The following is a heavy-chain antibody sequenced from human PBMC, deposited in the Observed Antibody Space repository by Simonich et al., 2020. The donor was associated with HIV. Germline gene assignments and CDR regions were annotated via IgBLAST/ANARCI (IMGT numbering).Heavy chain of an antibody. CDR1: GGSFSGYY. V-gene: IGHV4-34*01. J-gene: IGHJ4*02. D-gene: IGHD4-17*01. Sequence: QVQLQQWGAGLLKPSETLSLTCAVYGGSFSGYYWSWNRQPPGKGLEWIGEINHSGSTNYNPSLKRRVTISVDTSKNQFSLKLSSVTAADTAVYYCARRHPTTVTTPYFDYWGQGTLVTVSS. CDR2: INHSGST. CDR3: ARRHPTTVTTPYFDY.